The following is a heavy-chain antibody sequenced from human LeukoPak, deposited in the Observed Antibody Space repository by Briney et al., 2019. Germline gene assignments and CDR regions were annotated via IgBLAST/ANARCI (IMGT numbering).Heavy chain of an antibody. J-gene: IGHJ6*02. CDR3: ASYSGSSYFDV. D-gene: IGHD2-15*01. CDR2: IYYSGST. V-gene: IGHV4-59*01. CDR1: GGSISSYY. Sequence: PSETLSLTCTVSGGSISSYYWSWIRRPPGKGLEWIGYIYYSGSTNYNPSLKSRVTISVDASENQFSLKLSSVTAADTAVYYCASYSGSSYFDVWGQGTTVTVSS.